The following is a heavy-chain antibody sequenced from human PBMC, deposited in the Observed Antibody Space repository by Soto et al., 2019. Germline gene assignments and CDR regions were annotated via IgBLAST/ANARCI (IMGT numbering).Heavy chain of an antibody. Sequence: PGGSLGLSCAASGCTFSSYDMHWVRQATGKGLEWVSAIGTAGDTYYPGSVKGRFTISRENAKNSLYLQMNSLRAGDTAVYYCARTGNNWNYYYGMDVWGQGTTVTVSS. CDR3: ARTGNNWNYYYGMDV. D-gene: IGHD1-20*01. V-gene: IGHV3-13*01. J-gene: IGHJ6*02. CDR2: IGTAGDT. CDR1: GCTFSSYD.